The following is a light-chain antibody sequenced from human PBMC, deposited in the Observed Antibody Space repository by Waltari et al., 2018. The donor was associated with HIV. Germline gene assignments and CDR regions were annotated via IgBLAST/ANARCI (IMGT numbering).Light chain of an antibody. CDR3: SSYTTNAAYV. Sequence: QSALTQPASVSGSPGQPITIPCTGTSSALGGFNYVSWYQHHPGKAPKLLIYDVTNRPSGALIRFSGSKSGNTASLTISGLQADDECDYYCSSYTTNAAYVFGTGTRVTVL. CDR1: SSALGGFNY. J-gene: IGLJ1*01. V-gene: IGLV2-14*01. CDR2: DVT.